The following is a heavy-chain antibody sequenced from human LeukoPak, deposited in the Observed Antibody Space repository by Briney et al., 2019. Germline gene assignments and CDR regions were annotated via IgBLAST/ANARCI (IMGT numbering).Heavy chain of an antibody. V-gene: IGHV3-7*05. CDR2: IKQDGSEK. CDR3: ARDGSYYYGMDV. J-gene: IGHJ6*02. CDR1: GFSFSSYW. Sequence: GGSLRLSCAASGFSFSSYWISWVRQAPGTGLEWVANIKQDGSEKYYVDSVKGRFTISRDNAKNSLYLQMNSLRAEDTALYYCARDGSYYYGMDVWGQGTTVTVSS.